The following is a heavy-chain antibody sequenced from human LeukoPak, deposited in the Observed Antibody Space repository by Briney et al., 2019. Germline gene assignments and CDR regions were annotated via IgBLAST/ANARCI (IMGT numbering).Heavy chain of an antibody. Sequence: SETLSLTCAVSGSSISSSNWWSWVRQPPGKGLEWIGEIYHSGSTNYNPSLKSRVTISVDKSKNQFSLKLSSVTAADTAVYYCARGYYYDSSGYDYWGQGTLVTVSS. CDR2: IYHSGST. D-gene: IGHD3-22*01. V-gene: IGHV4-4*02. CDR1: GSSISSSNW. J-gene: IGHJ4*02. CDR3: ARGYYYDSSGYDY.